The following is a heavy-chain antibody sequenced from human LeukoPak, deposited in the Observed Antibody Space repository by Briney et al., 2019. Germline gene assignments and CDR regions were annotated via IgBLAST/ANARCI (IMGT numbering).Heavy chain of an antibody. CDR2: IYTSGST. J-gene: IGHJ1*01. D-gene: IGHD4-23*01. Sequence: SETLSLTCTVSGGSISSGSYYWSWIRQPAGKGLEWIGRIYTSGSTNYNPSLKSRVTISVDTSKNQFSLKLSSVTAADTAVYYCARGLEYGGNSAEYFQHWGQGTLVTVSS. V-gene: IGHV4-61*02. CDR1: GGSISSGSYY. CDR3: ARGLEYGGNSAEYFQH.